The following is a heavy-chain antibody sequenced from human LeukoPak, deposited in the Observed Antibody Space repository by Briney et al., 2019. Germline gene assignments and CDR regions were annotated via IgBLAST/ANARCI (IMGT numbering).Heavy chain of an antibody. Sequence: GESLKISCEGSGYSFTSYWISWVRQMPGKGLEWMGRIDPSDSYTNYSPSFQGHVTISADKSISTAYLQWSSLKASDTAMYYCARRGYCSSTSCYYYGMDVWGKGTTVTVSS. J-gene: IGHJ6*04. D-gene: IGHD2-2*01. CDR1: GYSFTSYW. CDR3: ARRGYCSSTSCYYYGMDV. CDR2: IDPSDSYT. V-gene: IGHV5-10-1*01.